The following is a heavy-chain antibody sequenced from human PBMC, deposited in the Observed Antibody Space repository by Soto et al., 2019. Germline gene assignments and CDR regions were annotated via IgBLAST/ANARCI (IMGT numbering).Heavy chain of an antibody. CDR1: GFTVSSNY. J-gene: IGHJ4*02. V-gene: IGHV3-53*02. CDR3: AILSN. D-gene: IGHD6-6*01. Sequence: EVQLVETGGGLIQPGGSLRLSCAASGFTVSSNYMNWVRQAPGKGLEWVSIIYSDGTTSYAHSVKGRFTISRDNFKNTLHLQMNSLRAEDTAVYYCAILSNWGQGTLVNVSS. CDR2: IYSDGTT.